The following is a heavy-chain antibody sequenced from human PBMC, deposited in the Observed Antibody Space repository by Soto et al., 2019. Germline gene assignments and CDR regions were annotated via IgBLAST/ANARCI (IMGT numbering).Heavy chain of an antibody. J-gene: IGHJ5*02. CDR3: ARDLLGYCSGGSCYGDWFDP. Sequence: PGGSLRLSCAASGFTFSSYWMSWVRQAPGKGLEWVANIKQDGSEKYYVDSVKGRFTISRDNAKNSLYLQMNSLRAEDTAVYYCARDLLGYCSGGSCYGDWFDPWGQGTLVTVSS. V-gene: IGHV3-7*01. CDR1: GFTFSSYW. D-gene: IGHD2-15*01. CDR2: IKQDGSEK.